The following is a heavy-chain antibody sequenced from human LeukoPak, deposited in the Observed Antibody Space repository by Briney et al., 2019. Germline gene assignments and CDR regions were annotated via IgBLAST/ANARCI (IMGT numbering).Heavy chain of an antibody. CDR2: INHSGST. J-gene: IGHJ5*02. D-gene: IGHD6-13*01. Sequence: PSETLSLTCAVYGXSFSGYYWSWIRQPPGKGLEWIGEINHSGSTNYNPSLKSRVTISVDTSKNQFSLKLSSVTAADTAVYYCARAYSSSSNWFDPWGQGTLVTVSS. V-gene: IGHV4-34*01. CDR3: ARAYSSSSNWFDP. CDR1: GXSFSGYY.